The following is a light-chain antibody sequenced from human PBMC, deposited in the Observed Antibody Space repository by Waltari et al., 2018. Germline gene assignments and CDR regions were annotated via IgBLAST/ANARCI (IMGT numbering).Light chain of an antibody. Sequence: QSGLAQPASASGSPGQSITITCTGPSSDVGNHNLVPWYQQRPGKAPRLLIYEVTKRAPGTSDRFSASKSGNTASLSISGLQAQEDEADYYCCSYVGLGTYVFGTGTKVTV. J-gene: IGLJ1*01. CDR3: CSYVGLGTYV. V-gene: IGLV2-23*02. CDR1: SSDVGNHNL. CDR2: EVT.